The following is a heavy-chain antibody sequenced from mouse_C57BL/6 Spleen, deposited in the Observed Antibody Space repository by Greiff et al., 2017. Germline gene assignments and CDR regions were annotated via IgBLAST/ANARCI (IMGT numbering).Heavy chain of an antibody. J-gene: IGHJ4*01. Sequence: VQGVESGPGLVQPSQSLSITCTVSGFSLTSYGVHWVRQSPGKGLEWLGVIWSGGSTDYNAAFISRLSISKDNSKSQVFLKMNSLQADDTAIYYCASSITTVVARAMDYWGQGTSVTVSS. CDR2: IWSGGST. V-gene: IGHV2-2*01. CDR1: GFSLTSYG. CDR3: ASSITTVVARAMDY. D-gene: IGHD1-1*01.